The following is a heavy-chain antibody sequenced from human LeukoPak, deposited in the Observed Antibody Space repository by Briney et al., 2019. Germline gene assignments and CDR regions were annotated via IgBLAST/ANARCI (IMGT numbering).Heavy chain of an antibody. CDR3: AREGKAGSSGWFGAFDI. V-gene: IGHV1-2*02. CDR1: TGYY. Sequence: ASVKVSCKTSTGYYMHWVRQAPGQGLEYMGWIHPNSGASKSVPKFLGRVTMTRDTSINTDYVELSSLTSDDTAMYYCAREGKAGSSGWFGAFDIWGQGTMVIVSS. D-gene: IGHD6-13*01. CDR2: IHPNSGAS. J-gene: IGHJ3*02.